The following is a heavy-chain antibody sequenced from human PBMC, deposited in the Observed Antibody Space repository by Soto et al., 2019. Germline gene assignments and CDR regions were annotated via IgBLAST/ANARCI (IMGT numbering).Heavy chain of an antibody. Sequence: SETLSLTCTVSGVSIRSDYWSWIRQSPGAGLEWIGYMSSSGTTNYNPSLKSRATISLDTSKNQFFLRLISATAADTAVYYCARYYDFWTGLDYWGQGTLVTVSS. CDR1: GVSIRSDY. J-gene: IGHJ4*02. D-gene: IGHD3-3*01. V-gene: IGHV4-59*01. CDR3: ARYYDFWTGLDY. CDR2: MSSSGTT.